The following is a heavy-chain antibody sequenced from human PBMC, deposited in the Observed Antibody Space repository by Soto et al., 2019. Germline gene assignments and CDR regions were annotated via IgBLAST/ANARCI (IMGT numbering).Heavy chain of an antibody. CDR1: GGSISSSSYY. J-gene: IGHJ3*02. CDR2: IYYSGST. CDR3: ARGYRGLPSQYEVNDAFDM. V-gene: IGHV4-39*01. D-gene: IGHD3-10*01. Sequence: PSETLSLTCTVSGGSISSSSYYWGWIRQPPGKGLEWIGSIYYSGSTYYNPSLKSRVTISVDTSKNQFSLKLSSVTAADTAVYYCARGYRGLPSQYEVNDAFDMWGQGTMVTVSS.